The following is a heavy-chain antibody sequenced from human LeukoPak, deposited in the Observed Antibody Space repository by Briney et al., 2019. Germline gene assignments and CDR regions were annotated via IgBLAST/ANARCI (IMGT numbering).Heavy chain of an antibody. Sequence: SETLSLTCTVSGYSISSGYYWGWIRQPPEKGLEWIGSIYHSGSTYYNPSLKSRVTISVDTPKNQFSLKLSSVTAADAAVYYCARDWGVVPAAMPGYYFDYWGQGTLVTVSS. CDR3: ARDWGVVPAAMPGYYFDY. CDR1: GYSISSGYY. J-gene: IGHJ4*02. D-gene: IGHD2-2*01. V-gene: IGHV4-38-2*02. CDR2: IYHSGST.